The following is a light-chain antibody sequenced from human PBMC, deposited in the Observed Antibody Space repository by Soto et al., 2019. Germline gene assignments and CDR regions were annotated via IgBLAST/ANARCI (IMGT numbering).Light chain of an antibody. CDR3: QQYYSSPLT. J-gene: IGKJ4*01. CDR2: WAS. V-gene: IGKV4-1*01. CDR1: QSLLYDSNNRNY. Sequence: EIVMTQSPDSLSVTLGESTSITCKSSQSLLYDSNNRNYLAWYQQKPRQPPKLLINWASTRQSGVPDRFSGSGSGTDFTLTISSLQAEDVAIHYCQQYYSSPLTFGGGTKVEIK.